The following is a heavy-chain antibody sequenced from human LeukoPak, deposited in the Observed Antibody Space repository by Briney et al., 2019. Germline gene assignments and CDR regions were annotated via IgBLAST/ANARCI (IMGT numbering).Heavy chain of an antibody. CDR2: IYYNGNT. D-gene: IGHD3-9*01. J-gene: IGHJ4*02. V-gene: IGHV4-59*01. CDR1: GGSISHYF. Sequence: SETLSLTCTVSGGSISHYFWSWIRQPPGKGLEWIGYIYYNGNTTYNPSLKSRVTLSVDTSENQFSLKLSPVTAADTALYYCARVSTAIFPYFFDYWGQGTLVTVPS. CDR3: ARVSTAIFPYFFDY.